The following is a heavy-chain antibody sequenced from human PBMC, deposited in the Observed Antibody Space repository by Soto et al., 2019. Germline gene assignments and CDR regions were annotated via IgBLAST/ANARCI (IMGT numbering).Heavy chain of an antibody. J-gene: IGHJ3*02. CDR3: ARFYDFWSGYYWGSDAFDI. CDR1: GGYISSGGYY. Sequence: PSETLSLTCTVSGGYISSGGYYWSWISQHPGKGLEWIGYIYYSGSTYYNPSLKSRVTISVDTSKNQFSLKLSSVTAADTAVYYCARFYDFWSGYYWGSDAFDIWGQGTMVTVSS. CDR2: IYYSGST. D-gene: IGHD3-3*01. V-gene: IGHV4-31*03.